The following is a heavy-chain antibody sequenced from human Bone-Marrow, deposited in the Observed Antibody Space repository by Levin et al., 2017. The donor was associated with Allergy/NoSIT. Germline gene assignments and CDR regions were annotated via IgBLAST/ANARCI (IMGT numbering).Heavy chain of an antibody. CDR2: IYHSGST. V-gene: IGHV4-4*02. Sequence: SETLSLTCAVSGGSISSSNWWSWVRQPPGKGLEWIGEIYHSGSTNYNPSLKSRVTISVDKSKNQFSLKLSSVTAADTAVYYCARFCSGGSLGSADAFDSWGQGTMVTVSS. J-gene: IGHJ3*02. CDR1: GGSISSSNW. CDR3: ARFCSGGSLGSADAFDS. D-gene: IGHD2-15*01.